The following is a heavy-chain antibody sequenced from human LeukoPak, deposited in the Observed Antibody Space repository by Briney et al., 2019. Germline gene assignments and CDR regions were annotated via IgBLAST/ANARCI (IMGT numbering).Heavy chain of an antibody. Sequence: SQTLSLTCDISGDSVSSNSAAWNWITQSPSRGLEWLRRTFYRSKWYNEYEVSLKSRLTINADTSKNHFSLQLNSVTPEDTAVYYCARSGGAAIGNYERATFDYWGQGTLVTVSS. J-gene: IGHJ4*02. CDR1: GDSVSSNSAA. CDR3: ARSGGAAIGNYERATFDY. D-gene: IGHD1-7*01. V-gene: IGHV6-1*01. CDR2: TFYRSKWYN.